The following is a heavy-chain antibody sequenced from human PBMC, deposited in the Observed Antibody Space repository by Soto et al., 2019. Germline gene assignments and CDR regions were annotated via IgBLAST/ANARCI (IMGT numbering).Heavy chain of an antibody. J-gene: IGHJ4*02. CDR1: GYTFTSYY. CDR2: INPSGGST. D-gene: IGHD5-18*01. V-gene: IGHV1-46*01. CDR3: ARDQGGYRYGYEYPDY. Sequence: QVQLVQSGAEVKKPGASVKVSCKASGYTFTSYYMHWVRQAPGQGLEWMGIINPSGGSTSYAQKFQGRVTMTRDTPTSTVYMELSSLRSEDTAVYYCARDQGGYRYGYEYPDYWGQGTLVTVSS.